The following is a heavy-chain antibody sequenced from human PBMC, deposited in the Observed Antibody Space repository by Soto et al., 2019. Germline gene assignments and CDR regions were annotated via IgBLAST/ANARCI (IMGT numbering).Heavy chain of an antibody. J-gene: IGHJ3*02. CDR1: GGTFSSYA. D-gene: IGHD5-18*01. V-gene: IGHV1-69*01. Sequence: QVQLVQSGAEVKKPGSSVKVSCKASGGTFSSYAISWVRQAPGQGLEWMGGIIPIFGTANYAQKFQGRVTITADESTSTAYMELSSLRSEDTGVYYCASDLRGYSYGSRAFDIWGQGTMVTVSS. CDR3: ASDLRGYSYGSRAFDI. CDR2: IIPIFGTA.